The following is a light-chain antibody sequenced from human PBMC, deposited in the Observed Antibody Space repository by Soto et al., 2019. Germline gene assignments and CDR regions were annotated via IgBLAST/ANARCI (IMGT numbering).Light chain of an antibody. CDR3: QQYNSWPPLT. V-gene: IGKV3-15*01. Sequence: EIVMTQSPATLSVSPGERATLFCRASQNINNNLAWYQQKPGQAPRLLIYGAYTRATGIPATFRGSGSGTEFTLTISSLQSEDFAVYYCQQYNSWPPLTFGGGTKVDIK. CDR1: QNINNN. CDR2: GAY. J-gene: IGKJ4*01.